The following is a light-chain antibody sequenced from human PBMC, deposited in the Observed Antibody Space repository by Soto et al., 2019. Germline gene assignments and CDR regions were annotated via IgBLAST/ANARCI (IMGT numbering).Light chain of an antibody. CDR3: QQYGSSPWT. J-gene: IGKJ1*01. CDR2: GAS. V-gene: IGKV3-20*01. CDR1: QSVSSSY. Sequence: IVLPQSLGTVSLSHGERDTLPCRASQSVSSSYLAWYQQKPGQAPRLLIYGASSRATGIPDRFSGSGSGTDFTLTISSLEPEDFAVYYCQQYGSSPWTFGQGTKVDIK.